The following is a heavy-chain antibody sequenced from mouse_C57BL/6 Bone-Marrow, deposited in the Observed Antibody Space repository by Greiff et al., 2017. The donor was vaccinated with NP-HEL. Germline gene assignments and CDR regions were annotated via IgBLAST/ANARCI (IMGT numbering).Heavy chain of an antibody. D-gene: IGHD1-1*01. Sequence: VQLKESGPGLVAPSQSLSITCTVSGFSLTSYGVDWVRQSPGKGLEWLGVIWGVGSTNYNSALKSRLSISKDNSKSQVFLKMNSLQTDDTAMYYCASRGYYYGSSYYAMDYWGQGTSVTVSS. CDR1: GFSLTSYG. CDR3: ASRGYYYGSSYYAMDY. J-gene: IGHJ4*01. V-gene: IGHV2-6*01. CDR2: IWGVGST.